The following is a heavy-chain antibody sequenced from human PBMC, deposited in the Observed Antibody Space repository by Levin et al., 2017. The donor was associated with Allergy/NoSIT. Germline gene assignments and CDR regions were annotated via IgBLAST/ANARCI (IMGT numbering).Heavy chain of an antibody. J-gene: IGHJ4*02. V-gene: IGHV3-48*01. CDR3: AKNLNTDIAVAGTRPFGS. D-gene: IGHD6-19*01. CDR1: GFTFSSYS. Sequence: GGSLRLSCAASGFTFSSYSMNWVRQAPGKGLEWVSYISSSSTTTYYADSEKGRFTISRDNGKNSLYLQMNSLRAEDTAIYYCAKNLNTDIAVAGTRPFGSWGQGTLVTVSS. CDR2: ISSSSTTT.